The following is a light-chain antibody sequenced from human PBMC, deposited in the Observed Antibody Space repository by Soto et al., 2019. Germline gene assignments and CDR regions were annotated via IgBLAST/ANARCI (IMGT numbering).Light chain of an antibody. Sequence: IQMTQSPSALSASVGDRVTITCRASQGIRADLGWYQQKPGEAPKALIYGASNLQSGVPSRFSASRYGTDFTLTISSLQTEDFATYYCLQDYNYPHTFGQGTKVEIK. CDR1: QGIRAD. V-gene: IGKV1-6*01. CDR3: LQDYNYPHT. CDR2: GAS. J-gene: IGKJ2*01.